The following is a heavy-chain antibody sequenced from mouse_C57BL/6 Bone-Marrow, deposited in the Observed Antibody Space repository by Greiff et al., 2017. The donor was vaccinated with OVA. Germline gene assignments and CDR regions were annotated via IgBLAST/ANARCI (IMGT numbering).Heavy chain of an antibody. V-gene: IGHV1-4*01. J-gene: IGHJ2*01. D-gene: IGHD3-2*02. CDR2: INPSSGYT. CDR3: ASRRQLRLRGYFDY. CDR1: GYTFTSYT. Sequence: QVQLQQSGAELASPGASVKMSCKASGYTFTSYTMHWVKQRPGQGLEWIGYINPSSGYTKYNQKFKDKATVTADKSSSTAYMQLSSLTSEDSAVYDCASRRQLRLRGYFDYWGQGTTLTVSS.